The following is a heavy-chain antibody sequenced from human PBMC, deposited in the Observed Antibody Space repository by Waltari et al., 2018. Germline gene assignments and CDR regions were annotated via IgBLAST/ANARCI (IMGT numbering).Heavy chain of an antibody. CDR1: GGSFSGYY. CDR3: ARGVSYYQIYYYYYMDV. Sequence: QGQLKQWGGGMLKPSETLSLTCAVYGGSFSGYYWSWIRQPPGKGLEWNGEINHSGSTNYNPSLKSRVTISVDTSKNQFSLKLSSVTAADTAVYYCARGVSYYQIYYYYYMDVWGKGTTVTVSS. J-gene: IGHJ6*03. CDR2: INHSGST. D-gene: IGHD1-26*01. V-gene: IGHV4-34*01.